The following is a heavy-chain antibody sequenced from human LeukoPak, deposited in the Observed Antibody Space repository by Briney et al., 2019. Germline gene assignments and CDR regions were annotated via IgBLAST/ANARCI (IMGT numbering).Heavy chain of an antibody. CDR1: GCTLTELS. D-gene: IGHD2-2*01. V-gene: IGHV1-24*01. Sequence: ASVKVSCKVSGCTLTELSMHWVRQAPGKGLEWMGGFDPEDGETIYAQKFQGRVTMTEDTSTDTAYMELSSLRSEDTAVYYCATADQLLGSLSWFDPWGQGTLVTVSS. J-gene: IGHJ5*02. CDR3: ATADQLLGSLSWFDP. CDR2: FDPEDGET.